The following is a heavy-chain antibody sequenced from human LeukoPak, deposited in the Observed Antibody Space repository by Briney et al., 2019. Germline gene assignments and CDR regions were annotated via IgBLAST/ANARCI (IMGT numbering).Heavy chain of an antibody. J-gene: IGHJ2*01. Sequence: GGSLRLSCAASGFSFSDYSMNWVRQAPGEGLEWVSSITRTSSYIYYTDSMKGRFTISRDNAKKPLYLQMNTLRAEDTALYYCARAPSAGDYYPWYFDLWGRGTLVTVSS. CDR3: ARAPSAGDYYPWYFDL. CDR2: ITRTSSYI. CDR1: GFSFSDYS. V-gene: IGHV3-21*01. D-gene: IGHD7-27*01.